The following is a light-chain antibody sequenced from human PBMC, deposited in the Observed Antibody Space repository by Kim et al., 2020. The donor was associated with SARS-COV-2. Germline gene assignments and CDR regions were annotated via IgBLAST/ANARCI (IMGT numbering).Light chain of an antibody. J-gene: IGKJ5*01. V-gene: IGKV4-1*01. Sequence: DIVMTQSPDSLAVSLGERATINCKSSQSLLYTSNNQNYMAWYQQKPGQPPLLLIYWASTRHSGVPDRFSGSGSGTDFTLTISSLQAEDVAVYYCQQYYSNPITFGQGTRLEIK. CDR2: WAS. CDR3: QQYYSNPIT. CDR1: QSLLYTSNNQNY.